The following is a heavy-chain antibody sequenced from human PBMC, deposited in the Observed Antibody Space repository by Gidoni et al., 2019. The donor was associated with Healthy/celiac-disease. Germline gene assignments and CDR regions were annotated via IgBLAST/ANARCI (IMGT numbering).Heavy chain of an antibody. CDR2: ISGSGGST. CDR1: GFTFSSYA. D-gene: IGHD1-26*01. Sequence: EVQLLESGGGLVQPGGSLRLSCAASGFTFSSYAMSWVRQAPGKGLEWVSAISGSGGSTYYADSVKGRFTISRDNSKNTLYLQMNSLRAEDTAVYYCAKGGVLFGGSYWLFDYWGQGTLVTVSS. CDR3: AKGGVLFGGSYWLFDY. J-gene: IGHJ4*02. V-gene: IGHV3-23*01.